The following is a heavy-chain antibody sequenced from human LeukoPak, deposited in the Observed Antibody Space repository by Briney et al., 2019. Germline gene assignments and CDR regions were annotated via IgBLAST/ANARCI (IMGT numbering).Heavy chain of an antibody. Sequence: SETLSLTCAVYGGSFSGYYWSWIRQPPGKGLEWIGEINHSGSTNYNSSLKSRVTISVDTSKNQLSLKLSTVTAADTAVYYCARGPDSGGWDPNFDYWGQGTLVTVSS. CDR1: GGSFSGYY. D-gene: IGHD6-19*01. V-gene: IGHV4-34*01. J-gene: IGHJ4*02. CDR2: INHSGST. CDR3: ARGPDSGGWDPNFDY.